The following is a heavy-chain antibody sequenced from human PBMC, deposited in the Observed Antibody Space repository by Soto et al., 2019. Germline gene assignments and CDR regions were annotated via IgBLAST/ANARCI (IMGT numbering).Heavy chain of an antibody. D-gene: IGHD2-2*01. CDR1: GFTFSSYA. CDR2: ISYDGSNK. Sequence: PGGSLRLSCAASGFTFSSYAMHWVRQAPGKGLEWVAVISYDGSNKYDADSVKGRFTISRDNSKNTLYLQMNSLRAEDTAVYYCARDWSPSSWRVTLPHYWGQGTLVTVSS. V-gene: IGHV3-30-3*01. CDR3: ARDWSPSSWRVTLPHY. J-gene: IGHJ4*02.